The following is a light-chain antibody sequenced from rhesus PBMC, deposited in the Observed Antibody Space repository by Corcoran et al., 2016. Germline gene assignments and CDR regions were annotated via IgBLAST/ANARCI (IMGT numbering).Light chain of an antibody. V-gene: IGKV6-55*01. CDR3: QQCSTFPLT. CDR1: QNMGIT. CDR2: YTS. Sequence: EIVLTQSPAFRSVTLKEKVTITCQASQNMGITLHWYQQKPDQSPKLLPKYTSQSVPGVPSRFSGSGSGTHFTRTINNLAAEDAATYYCQQCSTFPLTIGGGTKVEIE. J-gene: IGKJ4*01.